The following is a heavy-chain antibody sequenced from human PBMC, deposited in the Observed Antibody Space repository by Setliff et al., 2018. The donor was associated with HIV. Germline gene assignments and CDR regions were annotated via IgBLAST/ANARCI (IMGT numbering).Heavy chain of an antibody. CDR1: GFTLISYH. V-gene: IGHV1-46*01. CDR3: ARNMYYYDSSGPFDY. Sequence: ASVKVSCKASGFTLISYHMHWVRQAPGQGLEWMGIINPSGGSTSYAQKFQRRVTMTRDTSTSTVYMELSSLRSEDTAVYYCARNMYYYDSSGPFDYWGQGTLVTVSS. CDR2: INPSGGST. J-gene: IGHJ4*02. D-gene: IGHD3-22*01.